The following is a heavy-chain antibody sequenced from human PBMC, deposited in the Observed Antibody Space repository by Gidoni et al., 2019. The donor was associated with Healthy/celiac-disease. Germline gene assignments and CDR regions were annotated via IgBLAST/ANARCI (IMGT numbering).Heavy chain of an antibody. Sequence: QVQLVESGGGVVQPGRSLGLSCSASGFSFSSYAMHWVRQAPGKGLEWVAVISYDGSNKYYADSVKGRFTISRDNSKNTLYLQMNSLRAEDTAVYYCASGSGSFRFLFDYWGQGTLVTVSS. J-gene: IGHJ4*02. V-gene: IGHV3-30-3*01. CDR2: ISYDGSNK. D-gene: IGHD1-26*01. CDR3: ASGSGSFRFLFDY. CDR1: GFSFSSYA.